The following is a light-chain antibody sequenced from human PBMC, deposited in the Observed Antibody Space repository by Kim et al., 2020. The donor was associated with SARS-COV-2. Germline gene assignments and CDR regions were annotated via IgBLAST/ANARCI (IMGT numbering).Light chain of an antibody. CDR3: QVWDSSLI. Sequence: VSVGQGQPARISCAGDKLGPRYLARYKQKPGQSPVLVIYQDTNRPSGIPAGFSGSNSGNTATLTISGTQSVDEADYYCQVWDSSLIFGGGTQLTVL. CDR1: KLGPRY. J-gene: IGLJ2*01. CDR2: QDT. V-gene: IGLV3-1*01.